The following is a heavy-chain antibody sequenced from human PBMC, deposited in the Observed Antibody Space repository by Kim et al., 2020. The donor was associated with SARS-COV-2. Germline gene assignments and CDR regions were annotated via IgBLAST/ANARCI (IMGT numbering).Heavy chain of an antibody. Sequence: SETLSITCAVYGGSFSGYYWSWIRQPPGKGLEWIGEINHSGSTNYNPSLKSRVTISVDTSKNQFSLKLSSVTAADTAVYYCARSRWGSGSYVSHFSAPLNWFDPWGQATMVTVSS. CDR2: INHSGST. D-gene: IGHD3-10*01. J-gene: IGHJ5*02. CDR3: ARSRWGSGSYVSHFSAPLNWFDP. CDR1: GGSFSGYY. V-gene: IGHV4-34*01.